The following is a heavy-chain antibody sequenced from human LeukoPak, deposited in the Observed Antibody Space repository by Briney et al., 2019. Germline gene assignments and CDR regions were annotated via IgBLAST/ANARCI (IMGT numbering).Heavy chain of an antibody. J-gene: IGHJ4*02. Sequence: GGSLRLSCAASGFTFSSYWMSWVRQAPGKGLEWVANIKQDGSEKYYVDSVKGRFTISRDNAKNSLYLQMNSRRAEDTAVYYCAREGVGEPFDYWGQGTLVTVSS. CDR3: AREGVGEPFDY. CDR1: GFTFSSYW. V-gene: IGHV3-7*01. CDR2: IKQDGSEK. D-gene: IGHD3-16*01.